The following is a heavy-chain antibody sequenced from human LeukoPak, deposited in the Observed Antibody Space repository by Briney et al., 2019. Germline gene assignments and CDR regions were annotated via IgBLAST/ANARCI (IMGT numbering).Heavy chain of an antibody. V-gene: IGHV4-4*07. CDR2: IYSSGST. J-gene: IGHJ1*01. D-gene: IGHD3-10*01. Sequence: SETLSLTCTVSGGSISSHYWSWIRQPAGKGLEWIGRIYSSGSTNYNPSLKSRATMSVDTSKNQFSLKVISLTAADTAVYYCARAAGVTSLHFQQWGQGTLVTVSS. CDR1: GGSISSHY. CDR3: ARAAGVTSLHFQQ.